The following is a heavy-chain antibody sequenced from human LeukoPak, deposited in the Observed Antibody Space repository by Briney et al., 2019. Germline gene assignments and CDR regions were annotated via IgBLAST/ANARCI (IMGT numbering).Heavy chain of an antibody. D-gene: IGHD3-3*01. Sequence: SVKVSCKASGGTFSSYAIIWVRQAPGQGLEWMGRIIPIFGTANYAQKFQGRVTITTDESTSTAYMELSSLRSEDTAVYYCCSVIIDGYFDYWGQGTLVTVSS. CDR3: CSVIIDGYFDY. J-gene: IGHJ4*02. CDR2: IIPIFGTA. CDR1: GGTFSSYA. V-gene: IGHV1-69*05.